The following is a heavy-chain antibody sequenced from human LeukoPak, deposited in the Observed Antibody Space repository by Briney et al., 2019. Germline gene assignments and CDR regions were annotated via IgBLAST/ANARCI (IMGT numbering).Heavy chain of an antibody. CDR2: ISSSSTI. J-gene: IGHJ4*02. D-gene: IGHD3-3*01. Sequence: GSLRLSCAASGFTFSSYSMNWVRQAPGKGLEWVSYISSSSTIYYADSVKGRFTISRDIAKNTLYLQMNSLRAEDTGVYYCAKDHYWSIDYWGRGTLVTVSS. V-gene: IGHV3-48*04. CDR1: GFTFSSYS. CDR3: AKDHYWSIDY.